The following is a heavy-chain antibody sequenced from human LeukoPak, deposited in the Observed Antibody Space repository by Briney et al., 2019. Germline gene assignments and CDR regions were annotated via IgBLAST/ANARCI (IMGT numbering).Heavy chain of an antibody. V-gene: IGHV3-53*01. Sequence: GGSLRLSCAASGFTFSSYAMHWVRQAPGKGLEWVSVIYSGGSTYYADSVKGRFTISRDNSKNTLYLQMNSLRAEDTAVYYCAREAPSYGMDVWGQGTTVTVSS. J-gene: IGHJ6*02. CDR3: AREAPSYGMDV. CDR1: GFTFSSYA. CDR2: IYSGGST.